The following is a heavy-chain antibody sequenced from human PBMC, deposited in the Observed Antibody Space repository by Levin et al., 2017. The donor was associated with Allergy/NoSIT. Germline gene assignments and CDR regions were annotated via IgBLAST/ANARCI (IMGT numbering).Heavy chain of an antibody. Sequence: SETLSLTCAAYGGSFSGHYWSWIRQPPEKGLEWIGEINDSGSTNHNPSLKSRVTISVDTSKNQFSLKMSSVTAADTGVYYCARGQTIFRRYCSTGSCYGMDVWGQGTTVTVSS. CDR1: GGSFSGHY. D-gene: IGHD2-15*01. J-gene: IGHJ6*02. CDR3: ARGQTIFRRYCSTGSCYGMDV. CDR2: INDSGST. V-gene: IGHV4-34*01.